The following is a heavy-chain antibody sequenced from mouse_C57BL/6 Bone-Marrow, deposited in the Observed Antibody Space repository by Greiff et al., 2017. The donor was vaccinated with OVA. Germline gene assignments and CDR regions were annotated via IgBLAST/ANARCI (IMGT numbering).Heavy chain of an antibody. CDR2: IYPRSGNT. V-gene: IGHV1-81*01. J-gene: IGHJ3*01. Sequence: QVQLKESGAELARPGASVKLSCKASGYTFTSYGISWVKQRTGQGLEWIGEIYPRSGNTYYNEKFKGKATLTADKSSSTAYMELRSLTSEDSAVYFCARFRLGSFAYWGQGTLVTVSA. CDR3: ARFRLGSFAY. CDR1: GYTFTSYG. D-gene: IGHD3-2*02.